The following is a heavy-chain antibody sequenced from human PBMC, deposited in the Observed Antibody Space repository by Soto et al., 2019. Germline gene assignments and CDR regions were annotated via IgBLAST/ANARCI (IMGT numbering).Heavy chain of an antibody. J-gene: IGHJ4*02. CDR2: IIPNFDTP. Sequence: QVQLVQSGAEVKKPGSSVKLSCKASGDSFNTFAVTWVRQAPGQGLEWMGGIIPNFDTPNYAQKFQGRVTIIADKSTSTPYMELRSLRSEDTAVYYCARPYYASSGYSVWYVEYWGQRNLVTVSS. V-gene: IGHV1-69*06. D-gene: IGHD3-22*01. CDR1: GDSFNTFA. CDR3: ARPYYASSGYSVWYVEY.